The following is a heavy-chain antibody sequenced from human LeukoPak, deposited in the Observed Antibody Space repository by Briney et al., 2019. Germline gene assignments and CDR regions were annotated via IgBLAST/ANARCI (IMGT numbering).Heavy chain of an antibody. CDR1: GFTFSSYE. CDR3: AREAGDPSYGMDV. D-gene: IGHD3-10*01. V-gene: IGHV3-48*03. Sequence: GGSLRLSCAASGFTFSSYEMNWVRQAPGKGLEWVSHITTDSSSKKYADSVKGRFTISRDNAKNSLYLQMNSLRAEDTAVYYRAREAGDPSYGMDVWGQGTSVTVSS. J-gene: IGHJ6*02. CDR2: ITTDSSSK.